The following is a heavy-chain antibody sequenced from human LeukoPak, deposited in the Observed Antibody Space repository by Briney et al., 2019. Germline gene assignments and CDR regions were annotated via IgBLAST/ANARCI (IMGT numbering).Heavy chain of an antibody. V-gene: IGHV3-20*03. CDR1: ESTFADYG. CDR2: INWKGDNT. J-gene: IGHJ4*02. D-gene: IGHD6-13*01. Sequence: GSLRLSFTDSESTFADYGMSWVRQAPGKGLEWVSGINWKGDNTGYGDSVKGRFTISRDNAKNSLYLQMKSLRAEDTALYYCARDLSASWYSLGSWGQGTLVTVSS. CDR3: ARDLSASWYSLGS.